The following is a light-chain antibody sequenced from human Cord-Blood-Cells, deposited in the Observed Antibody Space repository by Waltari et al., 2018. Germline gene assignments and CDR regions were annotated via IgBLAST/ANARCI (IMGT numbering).Light chain of an antibody. CDR1: QDISNY. J-gene: IGKJ1*01. CDR3: QQYDNLPRT. Sequence: IQMTQSPSSLSASVGDRVTITFQASQDISNYLNWYQQKPGKAPQLLIYDASNLETGVPARFSVSGAGTDFTFPISSLQPEDIATYYCQQYDNLPRTFGQGTKVEIK. CDR2: DAS. V-gene: IGKV1-33*01.